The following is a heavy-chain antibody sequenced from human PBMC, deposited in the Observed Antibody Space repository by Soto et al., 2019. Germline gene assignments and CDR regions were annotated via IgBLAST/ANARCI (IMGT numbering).Heavy chain of an antibody. D-gene: IGHD6-13*01. V-gene: IGHV3-21*01. CDR1: GFTFSIYA. J-gene: IGHJ4*02. Sequence: GGSLRLSCAASGFTFSIYAMSWVRQAPGKGLEWVSAISSSSGYIYYADSVKGRFTISRDNAKNSLYLQMNSLRAEDTAVYYCARVVSIAGVIDYWGQGTLVTVSS. CDR2: ISSSSGYI. CDR3: ARVVSIAGVIDY.